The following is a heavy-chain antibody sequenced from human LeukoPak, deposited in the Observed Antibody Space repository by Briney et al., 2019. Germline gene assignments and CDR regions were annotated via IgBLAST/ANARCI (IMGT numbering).Heavy chain of an antibody. CDR3: ARGGDGYNLASLCYFDY. CDR1: GFTFSSYW. D-gene: IGHD5-24*01. V-gene: IGHV3-7*01. J-gene: IGHJ4*02. CDR2: IKQDGSEK. Sequence: GGSLRLSCAASGFTFSSYWMSWVRQAPGKGLEWVANIKQDGSEKYYVDSVKGRFTISRDNAKNSLYLQMNSLRAEDTAVYYCARGGDGYNLASLCYFDYWGQGTLVTVSS.